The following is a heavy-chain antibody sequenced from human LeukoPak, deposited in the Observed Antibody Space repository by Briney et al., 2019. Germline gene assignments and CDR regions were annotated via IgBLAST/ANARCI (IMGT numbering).Heavy chain of an antibody. V-gene: IGHV1-2*06. J-gene: IGHJ5*02. CDR3: ARARLRVNWFDP. CDR1: GYTFTGYY. CDR2: INPNSGGT. Sequence: ASVKVSCKASGYTFTGYYIHWVRQAPGQGLEWMGRINPNSGGTNSAQKFQGRVTMTRDTSISTAYMELSRLRSDDTAVYYCARARLRVNWFDPWGQGTLVTVSS. D-gene: IGHD5/OR15-5a*01.